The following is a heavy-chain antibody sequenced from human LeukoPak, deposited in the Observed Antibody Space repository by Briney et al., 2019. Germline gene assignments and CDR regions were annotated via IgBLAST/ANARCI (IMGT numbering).Heavy chain of an antibody. D-gene: IGHD3-10*01. CDR2: ISGSGGST. V-gene: IGHV3-23*01. CDR1: GFTFSSYA. Sequence: GGSLRLSCAASGFTFSSYAMSWVRQAPGKGLKWVSAISGSGGSTYYADPVKVRFTISRANSKNTLYLQMNSLRAEDTAVYYCEKDRYGPRSGSYRDYWGQGTLVTVSS. CDR3: EKDRYGPRSGSYRDY. J-gene: IGHJ4*02.